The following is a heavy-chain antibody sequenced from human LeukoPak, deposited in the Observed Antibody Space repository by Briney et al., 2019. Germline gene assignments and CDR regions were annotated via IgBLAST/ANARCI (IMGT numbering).Heavy chain of an antibody. CDR2: INPSGGST. D-gene: IGHD6-19*01. CDR1: GYTFTGYY. J-gene: IGHJ4*02. Sequence: ASVKVSCKASGYTFTGYYMHWVRQAPGQGLEWMGIINPSGGSTSYAQKFQGRVTMTRDTSTSTVYMELSSLRSEDTAVYYCAREYSGGWAPMGYFDYWGQGTLVTVSS. CDR3: AREYSGGWAPMGYFDY. V-gene: IGHV1-46*01.